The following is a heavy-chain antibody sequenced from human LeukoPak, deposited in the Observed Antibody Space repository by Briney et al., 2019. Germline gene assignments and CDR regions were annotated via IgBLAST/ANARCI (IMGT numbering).Heavy chain of an antibody. J-gene: IGHJ4*02. Sequence: PGGSLRLSCSASGFTFSNYVMHWVRQAPGKGPEYVSGISGDGARTYYADSVKGRFTISRDNSKNTLFVQMTSLRAEDTAVYYCVYQVQGVVKWGQGTLVTVSS. CDR3: VYQVQGVVK. D-gene: IGHD3-3*01. CDR2: ISGDGART. V-gene: IGHV3-64*05. CDR1: GFTFSNYV.